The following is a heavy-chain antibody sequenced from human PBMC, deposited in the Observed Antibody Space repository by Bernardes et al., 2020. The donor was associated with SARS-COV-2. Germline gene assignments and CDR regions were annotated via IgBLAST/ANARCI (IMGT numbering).Heavy chain of an antibody. Sequence: WSLRLSCAASGFTFSSYWMSWVRQAPGKGLEWVANIKQDGSEKYYVDSVKGRFTISRDNAKNSLYLQMNSLRAEDTAVYYCARDHVGTIFGVVADEPADYYYYYYMDVWGKGTTVTVSS. J-gene: IGHJ6*03. V-gene: IGHV3-7*05. D-gene: IGHD3-3*01. CDR2: IKQDGSEK. CDR1: GFTFSSYW. CDR3: ARDHVGTIFGVVADEPADYYYYYYMDV.